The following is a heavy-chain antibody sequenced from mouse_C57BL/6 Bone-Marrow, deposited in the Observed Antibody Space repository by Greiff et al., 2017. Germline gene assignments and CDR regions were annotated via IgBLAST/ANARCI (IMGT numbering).Heavy chain of an antibody. J-gene: IGHJ2*01. V-gene: IGHV1-64*01. CDR2: IHPNSGST. D-gene: IGHD2-5*01. Sequence: VKLVESGAELVKPGASVKLSCKASGYTFTSYWMHWVKQRPGQGLEWIGMIHPNSGSTNYNEKFKSKATLTVDKSSSTAYMQLSSLTSEDSAVYYCAYSKSCFDYWGQGTTLTVSS. CDR3: AYSKSCFDY. CDR1: GYTFTSYW.